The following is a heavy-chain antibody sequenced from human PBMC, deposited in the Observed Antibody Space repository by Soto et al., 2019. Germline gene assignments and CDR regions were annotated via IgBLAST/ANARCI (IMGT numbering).Heavy chain of an antibody. V-gene: IGHV4-28*01. Sequence: SETLSLTCAVSGYSISSSNWWGWIRQPPGKGLEWIGYIYYSGTTYYNPSLKSRVTISVDTSKNQFSLKLSSVTAADTAVYYCARRWGRTFDYWGQGTLVTVPQ. J-gene: IGHJ4*02. CDR1: GYSISSSNW. CDR2: IYYSGTT. CDR3: ARRWGRTFDY. D-gene: IGHD7-27*01.